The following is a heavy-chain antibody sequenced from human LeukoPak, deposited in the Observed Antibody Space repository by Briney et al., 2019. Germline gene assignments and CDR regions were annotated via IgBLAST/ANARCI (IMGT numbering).Heavy chain of an antibody. D-gene: IGHD6-19*01. V-gene: IGHV4-34*01. CDR1: AGSFSRYY. CDR2: INHVGVT. J-gene: IGHJ4*02. CDR3: ATIMSTWAVGGTDY. Sequence: PSETLSLTCAFSAGSFSRYYWTWIRQPPGKGLEWIGEINHVGVTNYSPSLERRVTISVDTSKKQFSLQLRSVTAADTAVYYCATIMSTWAVGGTDYWGQGTLVTVSS.